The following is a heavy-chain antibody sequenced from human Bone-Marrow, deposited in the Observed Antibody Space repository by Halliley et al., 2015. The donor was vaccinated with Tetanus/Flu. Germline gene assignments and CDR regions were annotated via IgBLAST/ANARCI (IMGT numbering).Heavy chain of an antibody. CDR3: ARSDYGSAVSLHD. J-gene: IGHJ4*02. Sequence: TLSLTCTVSGGSIRSYYWSWIRQPPGKGLEWIGYISHSGNTNCKPSLKSRVTISIDTSKNQFSLKVSSVTAADTAVYYCARSDYGSAVSLHDWGQGTLVTVSS. CDR1: GGSIRSYY. CDR2: ISHSGNT. D-gene: IGHD3-10*01. V-gene: IGHV4-59*01.